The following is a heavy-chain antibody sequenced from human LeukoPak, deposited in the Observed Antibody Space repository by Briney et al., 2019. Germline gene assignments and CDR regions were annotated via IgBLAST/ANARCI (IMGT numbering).Heavy chain of an antibody. J-gene: IGHJ4*02. V-gene: IGHV3-30-3*01. Sequence: PGRSLRLSCAASGFTFNSYAMHWVRQAPGKGLEWVAVISSDGSNNYYADSVKGRFTISRDNSKNTLYLQVNSLRAEDTAVYYCARDRYSSGWYGDFDGGGQGTLVTVSS. D-gene: IGHD6-19*01. CDR2: ISSDGSNN. CDR1: GFTFNSYA. CDR3: ARDRYSSGWYGDFDG.